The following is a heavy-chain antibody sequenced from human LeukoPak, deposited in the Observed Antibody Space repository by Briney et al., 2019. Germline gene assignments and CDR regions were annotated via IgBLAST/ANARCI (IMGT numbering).Heavy chain of an antibody. J-gene: IGHJ4*02. Sequence: SETLSLTCTVSGGSISSNSYYWGWIRQPPGKGLKWIGSIYYSGSTYYNPSPKSRVTISVDTSKNQFSLKLNSVTAADTAVYYCARGRAGIITMIVVAENFDYWGQGTLVTVSS. CDR3: ARGRAGIITMIVVAENFDY. CDR2: IYYSGST. D-gene: IGHD3-22*01. CDR1: GGSISSNSYY. V-gene: IGHV4-39*01.